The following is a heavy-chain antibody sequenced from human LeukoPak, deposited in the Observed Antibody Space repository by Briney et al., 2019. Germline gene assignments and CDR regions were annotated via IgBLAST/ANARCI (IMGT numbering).Heavy chain of an antibody. CDR3: AREGVEMATIGEGYFDY. Sequence: SETLSLTCTVSGGSISSYYWSWIRQPPGKGLEWIGYIYYSGSTNYNPSLKSRVTISADTSKNQFSLKLSSVTAADTAVYYCAREGVEMATIGEGYFDYWGQGTLVTVSS. CDR2: IYYSGST. J-gene: IGHJ4*02. D-gene: IGHD5-24*01. CDR1: GGSISSYY. V-gene: IGHV4-59*01.